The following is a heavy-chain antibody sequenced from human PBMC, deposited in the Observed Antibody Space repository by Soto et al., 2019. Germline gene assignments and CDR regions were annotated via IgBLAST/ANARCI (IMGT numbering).Heavy chain of an antibody. CDR1: GFTLSDYY. J-gene: IGHJ6*02. CDR3: ARGATSYFYHYYYGMDV. V-gene: IGHV3-11*01. D-gene: IGHD2-21*01. CDR2: ISSSSGSII. Sequence: GGSLRLSCAASGFTLSDYYMNWIRQAPGKGLEWVSFISSSSGSIIYYADSVKGRFTISRDNAKNSLYLQMNSLRAEDTAVYYCARGATSYFYHYYYGMDVWGQGTTVTVSS.